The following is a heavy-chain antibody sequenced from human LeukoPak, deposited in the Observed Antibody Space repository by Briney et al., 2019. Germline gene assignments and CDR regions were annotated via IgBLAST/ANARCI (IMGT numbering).Heavy chain of an antibody. D-gene: IGHD1-26*01. V-gene: IGHV4-34*01. CDR2: INHSGST. CDR3: AGEPSDYYYYGTDV. J-gene: IGHJ6*02. CDR1: GGSFSGYY. Sequence: SETLSLTCAVYGGSFSGYYWSWIRQPPGKGLEWIGEINHSGSTNYNPSLKSRVTISVDTSKNQFSLKLSSVTAADTAVYYCAGEPSDYYYYGTDVWGQGTTVTVSS.